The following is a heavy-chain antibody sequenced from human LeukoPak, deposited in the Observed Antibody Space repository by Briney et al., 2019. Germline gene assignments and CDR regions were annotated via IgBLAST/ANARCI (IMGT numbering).Heavy chain of an antibody. Sequence: GASVKVSCKASGYTFTGYYLHWVRQAPGQGLEWMGWIDPNSGGTNYAQKFQGRVTMTRDTSISTAYMELSRLRSDDTAVYYCARDLVGATTIDYWGQGTLVSVSS. J-gene: IGHJ4*02. CDR1: GYTFTGYY. D-gene: IGHD1-26*01. CDR3: ARDLVGATTIDY. V-gene: IGHV1-2*02. CDR2: IDPNSGGT.